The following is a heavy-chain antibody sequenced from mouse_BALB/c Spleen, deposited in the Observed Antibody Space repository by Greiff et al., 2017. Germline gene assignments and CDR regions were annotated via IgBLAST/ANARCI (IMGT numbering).Heavy chain of an antibody. V-gene: IGHV2-4-1*01. J-gene: IGHJ3*01. D-gene: IGHD1-2*01. CDR1: GFSLTSYG. CDR2: IWSGGST. CDR3: ASPEITTAGGFAY. Sequence: VQLQQSGPGLVQPSQSLSITCTVSGFSLTSYGVHWVRQSPGKGLEWLGVIWSGGSTDYNAAFISRLSISKDNSKSQVFFKMNSLQADDTAIYYCASPEITTAGGFAYWGQGTLVTVSA.